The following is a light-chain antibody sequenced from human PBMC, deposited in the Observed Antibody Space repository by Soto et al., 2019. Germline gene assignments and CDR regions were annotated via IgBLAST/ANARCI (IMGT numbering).Light chain of an antibody. CDR2: DAS. CDR3: QPDNSYSPLT. CDR1: QSISSW. Sequence: DIQMTQSPSTLSASVGERVTITCRASQSISSWLAWYQQKPGKAPKLLIYDASSLESGVPSRFSGRGSGTEFTLTISSLQPDDFATYCCQPDNSYSPLTYGGGTKVEIK. V-gene: IGKV1-5*01. J-gene: IGKJ4*01.